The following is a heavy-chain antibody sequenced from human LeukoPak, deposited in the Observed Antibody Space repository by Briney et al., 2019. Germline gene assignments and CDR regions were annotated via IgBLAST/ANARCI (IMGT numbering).Heavy chain of an antibody. CDR2: IIPIFGTA. CDR3: ASRRPSRDGYNFDY. V-gene: IGHV1-69*13. J-gene: IGHJ4*02. Sequence: SVKVSCKASGYTFTSYAISWVRQAPGQGLEWMGGIIPIFGTANYAQKFQGRVTITADESTSTAYMELSSLRSEDTAVYYCASRRPSRDGYNFDYWGQGTLVTVSS. CDR1: GYTFTSYA. D-gene: IGHD5-24*01.